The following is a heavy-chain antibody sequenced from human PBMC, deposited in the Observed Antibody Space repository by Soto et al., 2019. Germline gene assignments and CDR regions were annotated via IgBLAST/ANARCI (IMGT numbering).Heavy chain of an antibody. CDR1: GDTFNTND. CDR2: RNPASGNT. J-gene: IGHJ4*02. V-gene: IGHV1-8*01. Sequence: QVQLVQSGAEGKKPGDSVKVSCKASGDTFNTNDFNWVRQATGQGLEWMGWRNPASGNTGLAQKFKGRVSLTKDTSTSSAYMELSSLTSEDTAMYYCKRGSSNYWGQGTLVNVSS. D-gene: IGHD3-10*01. CDR3: KRGSSNY.